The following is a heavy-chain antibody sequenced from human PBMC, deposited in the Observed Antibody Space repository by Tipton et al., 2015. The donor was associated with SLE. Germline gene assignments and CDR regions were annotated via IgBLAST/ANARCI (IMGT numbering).Heavy chain of an antibody. Sequence: LRLSCTMSGVSISSYHYSWIRQPPGKGLEWIGESHQSGNTNYHPSFKSRVTISVDTSKNQFSLKLSSVTAADTAVYYCARVSSGWSAFDYWGQGTLVTVSS. D-gene: IGHD6-19*01. CDR2: SHQSGNT. CDR3: ARVSSGWSAFDY. V-gene: IGHV4-59*01. J-gene: IGHJ4*02. CDR1: GVSISSYH.